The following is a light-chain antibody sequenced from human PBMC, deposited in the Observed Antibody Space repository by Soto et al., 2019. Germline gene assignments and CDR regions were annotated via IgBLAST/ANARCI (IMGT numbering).Light chain of an antibody. CDR1: QSVSSN. Sequence: EIVMSQSAAAVSVSPGERATLSCRASQSVSSNLAWYQQKPGQAPRLLIYGASTRATGIPDRFSGSGSETDFTLTISRLEPEDFAVYYCQQYDNSPITFGQGTRLEIK. J-gene: IGKJ5*01. CDR3: QQYDNSPIT. CDR2: GAS. V-gene: IGKV3D-15*02.